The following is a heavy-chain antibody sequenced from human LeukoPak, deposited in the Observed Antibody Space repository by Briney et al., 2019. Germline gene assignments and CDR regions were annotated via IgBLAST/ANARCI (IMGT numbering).Heavy chain of an antibody. CDR3: AKDRSIAVAGYFDY. Sequence: PGGSLRLSCAASGFTFSSYGMNWVRQAPGKGLEWVSAISGSGGSTYYADSVKGRFTISRDNSKNTLYLQMNSLRAEDTAVYYCAKDRSIAVAGYFDYWGQGTLVTVSS. D-gene: IGHD6-19*01. J-gene: IGHJ4*02. V-gene: IGHV3-23*01. CDR2: ISGSGGST. CDR1: GFTFSSYG.